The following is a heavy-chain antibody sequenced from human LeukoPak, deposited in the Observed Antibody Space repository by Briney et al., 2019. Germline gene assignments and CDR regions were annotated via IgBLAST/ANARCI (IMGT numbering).Heavy chain of an antibody. D-gene: IGHD4-17*01. CDR1: GFTFSIHA. Sequence: PGRSLRLSCAASGFTFSIHAMHWVRQAPGKGLEWVAVVSYDGSTKYYPDSVKGRFTISRDNSKNTVYLQMNSLRTEDTAVYYCARGMTTETSLPYWWGQGSLVTVSS. CDR2: VSYDGSTK. V-gene: IGHV3-30-3*01. J-gene: IGHJ4*02. CDR3: ARGMTTETSLPYW.